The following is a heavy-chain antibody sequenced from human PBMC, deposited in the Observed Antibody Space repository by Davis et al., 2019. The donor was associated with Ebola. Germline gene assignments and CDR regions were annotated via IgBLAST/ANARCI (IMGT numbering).Heavy chain of an antibody. J-gene: IGHJ4*02. Sequence: SETLSLTCTVSGGPISSYYWRWIRQPPGKGLEWIGEINHSGSTNYNPSLKSRVTISVDTSKNQFSLKLSSVTAADTAVYYCARPQYYYDSSGYYLYWGQGTLVTVSS. V-gene: IGHV4-34*01. CDR3: ARPQYYYDSSGYYLY. CDR2: INHSGST. CDR1: GGPISSYY. D-gene: IGHD3-22*01.